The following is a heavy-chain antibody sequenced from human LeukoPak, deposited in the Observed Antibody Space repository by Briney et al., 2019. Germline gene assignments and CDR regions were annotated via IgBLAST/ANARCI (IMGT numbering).Heavy chain of an antibody. J-gene: IGHJ4*02. CDR1: GYTFTGYY. CDR3: ARDDNINWFFPNDC. Sequence: ASVKVSCKASGYTFTGYYMHWVRQAPGQGLEWMGWINPNSGGTNYAQKFQGRVTMTRDTSISTAYMELSRLRSEDTAVYYCARDDNINWFFPNDCWGQGTLVTVSS. V-gene: IGHV1-2*02. D-gene: IGHD1-1*01. CDR2: INPNSGGT.